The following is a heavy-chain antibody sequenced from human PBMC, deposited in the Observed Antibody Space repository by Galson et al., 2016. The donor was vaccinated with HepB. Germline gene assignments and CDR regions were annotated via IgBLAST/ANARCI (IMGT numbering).Heavy chain of an antibody. CDR3: PSERYTYGRYSFDS. Sequence: TLSLTCTVSGASINSTIYYWSWLRQHPGKGLEWIGYIYYSGSTYYNPSLRRRLTISKDTSKNQFSLKLSSVTAADTAVYYYPSERYTYGRYSFDSWGQGTLVTVSS. J-gene: IGHJ4*02. D-gene: IGHD5-18*01. CDR2: IYYSGST. CDR1: GASINSTIYY. V-gene: IGHV4-31*03.